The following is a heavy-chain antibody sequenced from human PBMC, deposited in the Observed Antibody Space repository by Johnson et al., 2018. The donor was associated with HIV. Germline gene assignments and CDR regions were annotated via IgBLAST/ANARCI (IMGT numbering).Heavy chain of an antibody. CDR2: ISYDGSNK. V-gene: IGHV3-30-3*01. CDR1: GFTFSSYA. J-gene: IGHJ3*02. CDR3: AKETSGAFDI. Sequence: QVQLVESGGGLVRPGGSLRLSCAASGFTFSSYAVHWVRQAPGKGLEWVAVISYDGSNKYYADSVKGRFTISRDNSKNTLYLQMNSLRAEDTAVYYCAKETSGAFDIWGQGTMVTVSS.